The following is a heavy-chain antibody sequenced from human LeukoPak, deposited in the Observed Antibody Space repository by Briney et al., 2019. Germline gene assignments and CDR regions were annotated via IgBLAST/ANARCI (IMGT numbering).Heavy chain of an antibody. CDR2: INHSGST. Sequence: SETLSLTCAVYGGSFSGYYWSWIRQPPGKGLEWIGEINHSGSTNYNPSLKSRVTISVDTSKNQFSLKLSSVTAADTAVYYCARGFVHCSGGSCYAGRSYYYYMDVWGKGTTVTVSS. V-gene: IGHV4-34*01. D-gene: IGHD2-15*01. CDR3: ARGFVHCSGGSCYAGRSYYYYMDV. J-gene: IGHJ6*03. CDR1: GGSFSGYY.